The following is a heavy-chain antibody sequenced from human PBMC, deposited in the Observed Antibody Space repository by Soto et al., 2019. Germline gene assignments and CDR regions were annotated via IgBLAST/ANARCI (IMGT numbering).Heavy chain of an antibody. CDR3: ARAKYYYIWGSYHPFDQ. CDR1: GKSFDNFA. D-gene: IGHD3-16*02. CDR2: INVGDDKT. J-gene: IGHJ4*02. Sequence: QVQLVQSGAEVKKPGASVRLSCKVSGKSFDNFAVHWVRQTPGQRPEWMGRINVGDDKTKYSEKFQGRVIVSYDTSATTAYMELRALSSEDTAVYYCARAKYYYIWGSYHPFDQWAQGAQVTVAS. V-gene: IGHV1-3*01.